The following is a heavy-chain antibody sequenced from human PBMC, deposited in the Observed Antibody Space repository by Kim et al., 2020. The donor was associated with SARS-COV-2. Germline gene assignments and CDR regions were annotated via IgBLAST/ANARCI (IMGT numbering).Heavy chain of an antibody. V-gene: IGHV3-23*01. CDR1: GFTFSSYA. Sequence: GGSLRLSCAASGFTFSSYAMSWVRQAPGKGLEWVSAISGSGGSTYYADSVKGRFTISRDNSKNTLYLQMNSLRAEDTAVYYCAKGRPDGDYVDNWFDPWGQGTLVTVSS. CDR3: AKGRPDGDYVDNWFDP. J-gene: IGHJ5*02. D-gene: IGHD4-17*01. CDR2: ISGSGGST.